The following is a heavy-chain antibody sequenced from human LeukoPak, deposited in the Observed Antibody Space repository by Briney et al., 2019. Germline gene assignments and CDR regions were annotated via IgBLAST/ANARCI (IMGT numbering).Heavy chain of an antibody. CDR1: GFTVSSNY. V-gene: IGHV3-66*01. J-gene: IGHJ6*03. Sequence: GGSLRLSCAASGFTVSSNYMNWVRQAPGKGLEWVSVIYSGGSTDYADSVKGRFTISRDNSKNTLYLQMKSLRAEDTAVYYCAKSQDYYYYMDVWGKGTTVTVSS. CDR2: IYSGGST. CDR3: AKSQDYYYYMDV.